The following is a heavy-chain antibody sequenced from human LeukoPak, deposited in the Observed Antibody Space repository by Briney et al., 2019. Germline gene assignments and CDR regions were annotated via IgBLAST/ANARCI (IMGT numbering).Heavy chain of an antibody. V-gene: IGHV3-21*01. CDR1: GFTFSSYS. D-gene: IGHD3-3*01. CDR2: ISSSSSYI. J-gene: IGHJ4*02. Sequence: GGSLRLSCAASGFTFSSYSMNWVRQAPGKGLEWVSSISSSSSYIYYADSVKGRFTISRDNAKNSLYLQMNSLRAEDTAVYYCARYDFWSGTQNDYWGQGTLVTVSS. CDR3: ARYDFWSGTQNDY.